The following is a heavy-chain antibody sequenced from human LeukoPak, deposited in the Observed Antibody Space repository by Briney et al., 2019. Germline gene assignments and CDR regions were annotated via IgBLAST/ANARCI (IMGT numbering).Heavy chain of an antibody. CDR3: ARGRVAAAGKAPTFDY. CDR2: INHSGST. D-gene: IGHD6-13*01. Sequence: SETLPLTCAVYGGSFSGYYWSWIRQPPGKGLEWIGEINHSGSTNYNPSLKSRVTISVDTSKNQFSLKLSSVTAADTAVYYCARGRVAAAGKAPTFDYWGQGTLVTVSS. CDR1: GGSFSGYY. J-gene: IGHJ4*02. V-gene: IGHV4-34*01.